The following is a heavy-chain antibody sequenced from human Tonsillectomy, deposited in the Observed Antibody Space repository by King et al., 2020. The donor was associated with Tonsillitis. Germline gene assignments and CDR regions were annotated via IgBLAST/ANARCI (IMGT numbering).Heavy chain of an antibody. D-gene: IGHD1-7*01. J-gene: IGHJ5*02. Sequence: QLVQSGGGLVKPGGSLRLSCAASGFTFSDYYMSWIRQAPGKGLEWVSYISGSSSYTNYADSVTGRFTISRDNAKNSVYLQMNSLRAEDTAVYYCARDVVAQNYFDLWGQGTLVTVSS. V-gene: IGHV3-11*05. CDR3: ARDVVAQNYFDL. CDR2: ISGSSSYT. CDR1: GFTFSDYY.